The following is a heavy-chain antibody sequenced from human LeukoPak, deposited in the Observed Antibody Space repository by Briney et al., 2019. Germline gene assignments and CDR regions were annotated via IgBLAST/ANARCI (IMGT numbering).Heavy chain of an antibody. J-gene: IGHJ6*03. CDR1: GGSISSSSYY. D-gene: IGHD6-6*01. CDR3: ARWSGSVTARNYYYYMDV. V-gene: IGHV4-39*01. CDR2: VYYDGST. Sequence: SETLSLTCSVSGGSISSSSYYWGWIRQPPGKGLEWIATVYYDGSTYYNPSLQSRVTISLDTSKNQFSLKLSSVTAADTAVFYCARWSGSVTARNYYYYMDVWGEGTTVTVSS.